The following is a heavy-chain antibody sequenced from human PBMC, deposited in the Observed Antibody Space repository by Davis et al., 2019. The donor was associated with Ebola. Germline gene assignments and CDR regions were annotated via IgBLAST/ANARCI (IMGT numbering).Heavy chain of an antibody. CDR1: GFTFSSYA. CDR3: ARDQGSYGVWYFDL. Sequence: GGSLRLSCAASGFTFSSYAMSWVRQAPGKGLEWVSAISGSGGSTYYADSVKGRFTISRDDAENSLYLQMNSLRAEDTAVYYCARDQGSYGVWYFDLWGRGTLVTVSS. J-gene: IGHJ2*01. CDR2: ISGSGGST. V-gene: IGHV3-23*01. D-gene: IGHD4-17*01.